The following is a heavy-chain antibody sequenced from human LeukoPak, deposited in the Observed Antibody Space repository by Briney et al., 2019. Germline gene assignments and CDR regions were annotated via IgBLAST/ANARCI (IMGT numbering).Heavy chain of an antibody. Sequence: PGGSLRLSCAASGFTVSTNCMNWVRQAPGKGLEWVSYISSSGSTIYYADSVKGRFTISRDNAKNSLYLQMNSLRAEDTAVYYCAREIRDWYFDLWGRGTLVTVSS. CDR1: GFTVSTNC. CDR3: AREIRDWYFDL. D-gene: IGHD3-10*01. CDR2: ISSSGSTI. J-gene: IGHJ2*01. V-gene: IGHV3-48*04.